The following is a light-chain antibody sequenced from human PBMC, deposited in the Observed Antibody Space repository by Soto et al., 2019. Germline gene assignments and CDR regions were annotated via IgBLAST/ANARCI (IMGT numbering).Light chain of an antibody. Sequence: EIVLTQSAGTLSLFPGERDSLXCRATQSLGSRDLALDQQEPGQAPRILTYGASSRANGSPDRFSGSGSGTDFTLTISRLEPEDFAVYYCQQYGSSPGTFGQGTKVDIK. CDR2: GAS. CDR3: QQYGSSPGT. CDR1: QSLGSRD. V-gene: IGKV3-20*01. J-gene: IGKJ1*01.